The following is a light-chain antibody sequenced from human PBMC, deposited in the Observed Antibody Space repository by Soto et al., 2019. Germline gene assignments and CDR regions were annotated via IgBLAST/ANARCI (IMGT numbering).Light chain of an antibody. CDR2: GAS. J-gene: IGKJ1*01. Sequence: EIVLTQSPGTLALSPGERATLSFRASQSVSSSYLAWYQQKRGQAPRLLIYGASSRATGIPDRFSGSGSGTDFTLTINRLEPEDFAVYHCQQYSISSTFGQGTKVDI. CDR3: QQYSISST. V-gene: IGKV3-20*01. CDR1: QSVSSSY.